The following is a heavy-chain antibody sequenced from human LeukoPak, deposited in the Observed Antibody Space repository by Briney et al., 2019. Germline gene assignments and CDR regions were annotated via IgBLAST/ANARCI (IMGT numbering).Heavy chain of an antibody. Sequence: GGSLRLSCAASGFTFSGSAMHWVRQSSGKGLEWVGRIRSKANSYATAYAASVKGRFTISRDDSKNTAYLQMNSLKTEDTAVYYCARDRKAASGGGFDPWGQGTLVTVSS. D-gene: IGHD6-13*01. CDR3: ARDRKAASGGGFDP. J-gene: IGHJ5*02. V-gene: IGHV3-73*01. CDR1: GFTFSGSA. CDR2: IRSKANSYAT.